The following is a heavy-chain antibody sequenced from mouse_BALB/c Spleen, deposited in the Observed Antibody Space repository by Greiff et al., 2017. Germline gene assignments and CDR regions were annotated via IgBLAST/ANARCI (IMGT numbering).Heavy chain of an antibody. CDR1: GYTFTSYW. CDR3: ARGQAYGSLDY. CDR2: INPSTGYT. V-gene: IGHV1-7*01. J-gene: IGHJ2*01. D-gene: IGHD1-1*01. Sequence: VQLQQSGAELAKPGASVKMSCKASGYTFTSYWMHWVKQRPGQGLEWIGYINPSTGYTEYNQKFKDKATLTADKSSSTAYMQLSSLTSEDSAVYYCARGQAYGSLDYWGQGTTLTVSS.